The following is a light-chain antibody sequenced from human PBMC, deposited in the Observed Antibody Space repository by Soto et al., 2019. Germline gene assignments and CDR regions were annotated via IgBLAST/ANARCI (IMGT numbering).Light chain of an antibody. CDR3: QQYGSSLSIT. CDR2: GAS. Sequence: EIVLTQSPGTLSLSPGDTATLSCRASQSVRSTYLAWYQQKPGQAPRLLIHGASSRATGIQDRFSGSGSGTDFTLTISRLEPEGFAVYYCQQYGSSLSITFGQGTRLEIK. CDR1: QSVRSTY. V-gene: IGKV3-20*01. J-gene: IGKJ5*01.